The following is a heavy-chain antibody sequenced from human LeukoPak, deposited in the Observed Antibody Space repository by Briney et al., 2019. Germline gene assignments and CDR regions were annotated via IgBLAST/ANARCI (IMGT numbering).Heavy chain of an antibody. J-gene: IGHJ4*02. Sequence: PGGSLRLSCAASGFTFSSYEMNWVRQAPGKGLERVSYISSSGSPIYYAASVKGRFTISRDNAKDSLYLQMNSLRAEDTAVYYCAREQPGAYSSSWYGETPGTLDYWGQGTLVTVSS. CDR3: AREQPGAYSSSWYGETPGTLDY. CDR2: ISSSGSPI. V-gene: IGHV3-48*03. D-gene: IGHD6-13*01. CDR1: GFTFSSYE.